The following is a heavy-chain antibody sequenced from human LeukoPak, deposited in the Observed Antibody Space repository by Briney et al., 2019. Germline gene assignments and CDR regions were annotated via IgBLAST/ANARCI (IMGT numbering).Heavy chain of an antibody. CDR3: ARASSKYSSGWYLSLYYYYMDV. CDR1: GYTFTSYG. CDR2: ISAYNGNT. J-gene: IGHJ6*03. Sequence: GASVKVSCKASGYTFTSYGISWVRQAPGQGLEWMGWISAYNGNTNYAQKLQGRVTMTTDTSTSTAYMELRSLRSDDTAVYYCARASSKYSSGWYLSLYYYYMDVWGKGTTVTVSS. D-gene: IGHD6-19*01. V-gene: IGHV1-18*01.